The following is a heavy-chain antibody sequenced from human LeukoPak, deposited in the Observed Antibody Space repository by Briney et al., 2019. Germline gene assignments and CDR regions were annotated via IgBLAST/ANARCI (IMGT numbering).Heavy chain of an antibody. CDR2: MSSSDNPI. Sequence: PGGSLRLSCAASGFIFSDHYMSWIRQAPGKGLEWVSYMSSSDNPIYYADSVKGRFTISRDNAKNPLYLQMNNLRAEDTAVYYCARDRVGSSTSCYDYWGQGTLVTVSS. CDR1: GFIFSDHY. V-gene: IGHV3-11*01. D-gene: IGHD2-2*01. J-gene: IGHJ4*02. CDR3: ARDRVGSSTSCYDY.